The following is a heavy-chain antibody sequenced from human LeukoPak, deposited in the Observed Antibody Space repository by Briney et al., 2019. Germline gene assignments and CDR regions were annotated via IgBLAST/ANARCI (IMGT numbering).Heavy chain of an antibody. D-gene: IGHD3-9*01. Sequence: SETLSLTCAVYGGSFGGYYWSWIRQPPGKGLEWIGEINHSGSTNYNPSFKSRVTISVDTSKNQFSLKLSSVTAADTAVYYCARVKLRYFDWLSHFDYWGQRTLVTVSS. J-gene: IGHJ4*02. CDR1: GGSFGGYY. CDR2: INHSGST. CDR3: ARVKLRYFDWLSHFDY. V-gene: IGHV4-34*01.